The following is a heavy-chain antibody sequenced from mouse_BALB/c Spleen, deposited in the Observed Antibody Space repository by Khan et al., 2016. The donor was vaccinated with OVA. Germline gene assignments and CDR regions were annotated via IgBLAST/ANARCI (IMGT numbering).Heavy chain of an antibody. CDR3: ARPPYFSYVMDY. CDR2: INTYTGEP. V-gene: IGHV9-3-1*01. D-gene: IGHD2-10*01. CDR1: GYTFTNCG. Sequence: QIQLVQSGPELKKPGETVKISCKASGYTFTNCGMNWVKQAPGKGLKWMGWINTYTGEPTYADDFKGRFAFSLETSASTAYLQIINLKNEDTATYFCARPPYFSYVMDYWGQGTSVTVSS. J-gene: IGHJ4*01.